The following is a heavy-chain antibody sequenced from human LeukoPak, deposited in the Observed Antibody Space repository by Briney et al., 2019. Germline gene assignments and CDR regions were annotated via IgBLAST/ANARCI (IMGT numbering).Heavy chain of an antibody. CDR2: MRDDGNEQ. D-gene: IGHD2-15*01. V-gene: IGHV3-30*02. J-gene: IGHJ4*02. Sequence: GGSLRLSCAASGFTFRRNAMHWVRQAPGKGLEWVTFMRDDGNEQYYADSVKRRFTISRDNSKNTLYLQMNRLRVEDTAVYYCVQERDRRGYFDYWGQGTLVTVSS. CDR3: VQERDRRGYFDY. CDR1: GFTFRRNA.